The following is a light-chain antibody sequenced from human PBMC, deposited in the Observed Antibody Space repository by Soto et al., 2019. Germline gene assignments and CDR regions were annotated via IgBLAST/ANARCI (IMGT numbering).Light chain of an antibody. J-gene: IGKJ1*01. Sequence: DIQMTQSPSTLSASVGDRVTITCRASESISRYLAWYQQKPGKAPRLLIYDASSLESAVPSRLSGSGSGREFTLTISSLQPDDSATYYCQQYNSHPWTFGQGTKVEIK. V-gene: IGKV1-5*01. CDR2: DAS. CDR3: QQYNSHPWT. CDR1: ESISRY.